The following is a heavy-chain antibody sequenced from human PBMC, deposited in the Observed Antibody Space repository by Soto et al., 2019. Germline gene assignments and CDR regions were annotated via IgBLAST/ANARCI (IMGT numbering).Heavy chain of an antibody. CDR2: INHSGST. CDR1: GGSFSGYY. J-gene: IGHJ4*02. D-gene: IGHD3-22*01. CDR3: ARAPHYYDSSGYYQSKHPHDY. V-gene: IGHV4-34*01. Sequence: SETLSLTCAVYGGSFSGYYWSWIRQPPGKGLEWIGEINHSGSTNYNPSLKSRVTISVDTSKNQFSLKLSSVTAADTAVYYCARAPHYYDSSGYYQSKHPHDYWGQGTLVTVSS.